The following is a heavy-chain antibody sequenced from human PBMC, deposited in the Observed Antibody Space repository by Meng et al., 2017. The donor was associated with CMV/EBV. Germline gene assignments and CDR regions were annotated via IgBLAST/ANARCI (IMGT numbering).Heavy chain of an antibody. CDR3: ARVQVRGEMATPAGY. CDR2: INPNSGGT. D-gene: IGHD5-24*01. Sequence: LVQFGAGVKKPWGSVKVAGKASGYTFTGYYMHWVRHAPGQGLEWMGWINPNSGGTNYAQKFQGRVTMTRDTSISTAYMELSRLRSDDTAVYYCARVQVRGEMATPAGYWGQGTLVTVSS. J-gene: IGHJ4*02. V-gene: IGHV1-2*02. CDR1: GYTFTGYY.